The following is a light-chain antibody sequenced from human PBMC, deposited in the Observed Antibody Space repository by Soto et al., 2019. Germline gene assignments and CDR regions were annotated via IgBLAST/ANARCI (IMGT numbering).Light chain of an antibody. V-gene: IGKV3-20*01. CDR3: RQYGAQPYY. Sequence: EVVLTQSPGMLSLSPGERATLSCRASQSVSSSYLGWYQQRPGQAPRLLMYGASRRATGIPDRFSGSGSGTDFTLTISRLEPEDFAVYYCRQYGAQPYYFGQGTKLEIK. CDR2: GAS. CDR1: QSVSSSY. J-gene: IGKJ2*01.